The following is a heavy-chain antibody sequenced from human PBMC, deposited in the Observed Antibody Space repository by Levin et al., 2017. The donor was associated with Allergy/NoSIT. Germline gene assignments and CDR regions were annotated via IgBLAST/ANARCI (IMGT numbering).Heavy chain of an antibody. Sequence: GESLKISCKASGYTFTSYGISWVRQAPGQGLEWMGWISAYNGNTNYAQKLQGRVTMTTDTSTSTAYMELRSLRSDDTAVYYCARAYCSSTSGYGADYWGQGTLVTVSS. CDR1: GYTFTSYG. CDR3: ARAYCSSTSGYGADY. CDR2: ISAYNGNT. V-gene: IGHV1-18*01. D-gene: IGHD2-2*01. J-gene: IGHJ4*02.